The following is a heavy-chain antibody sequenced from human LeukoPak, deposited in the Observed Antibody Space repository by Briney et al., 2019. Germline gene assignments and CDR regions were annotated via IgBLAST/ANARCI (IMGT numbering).Heavy chain of an antibody. CDR2: INPNSGGT. D-gene: IGHD3-10*01. J-gene: IGHJ4*02. Sequence: ASVTVSCKASGYTFTGYYMHWVRQAPGQGLEWMGWINPNSGGTNYAQKFQGRVTMTRDTSISTAYMELSRLRSDDTAVYYCARDDMVRGVILPFDYWGQGTLVTVSS. V-gene: IGHV1-2*02. CDR3: ARDDMVRGVILPFDY. CDR1: GYTFTGYY.